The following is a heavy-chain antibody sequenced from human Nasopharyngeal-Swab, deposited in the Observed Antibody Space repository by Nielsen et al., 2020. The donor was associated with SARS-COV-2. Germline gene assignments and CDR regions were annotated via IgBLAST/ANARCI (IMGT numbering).Heavy chain of an antibody. D-gene: IGHD3-10*01. J-gene: IGHJ4*02. V-gene: IGHV3-30*03. CDR2: ISYDGSNK. Sequence: WIRQPPGKGLEWVAVISYDGSNKYYADSVKGRFTISRDNSKNTLYLQMNSLRAEDTAVYYCARGSLWGVEVRGELGYWGQGTLVTVSS. CDR3: ARGSLWGVEVRGELGY.